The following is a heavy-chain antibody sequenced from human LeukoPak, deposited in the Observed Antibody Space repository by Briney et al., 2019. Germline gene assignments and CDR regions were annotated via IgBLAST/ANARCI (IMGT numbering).Heavy chain of an antibody. CDR3: ARVYSYDPYYFDY. CDR1: GFTVSTND. Sequence: GGSLRLSCAASGFTVSTNDMGCVRQAPGKGLEWVSLIYSSGFTHYTDSVKGRFSISRDNSKNTVSLQMSSLRAEDTAVYYCARVYSYDPYYFDYWGQGTLVTVSS. D-gene: IGHD5-18*01. V-gene: IGHV3-66*01. J-gene: IGHJ4*02. CDR2: IYSSGFT.